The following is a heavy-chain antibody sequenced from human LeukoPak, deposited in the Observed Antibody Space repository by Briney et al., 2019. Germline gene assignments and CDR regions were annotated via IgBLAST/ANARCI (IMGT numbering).Heavy chain of an antibody. CDR2: IYYSGST. Sequence: SETLSLTCTVSGGSISSYYWSWIRQPPGKGLEWIGYIYYSGSTNYNPSLKSRATISVDTSKNQFSLKLSSVTAADTAVYYCARYSSSWYGYYYYYMDVWGKGTTVTVSS. CDR3: ARYSSSWYGYYYYYMDV. V-gene: IGHV4-59*01. D-gene: IGHD6-13*01. J-gene: IGHJ6*03. CDR1: GGSISSYY.